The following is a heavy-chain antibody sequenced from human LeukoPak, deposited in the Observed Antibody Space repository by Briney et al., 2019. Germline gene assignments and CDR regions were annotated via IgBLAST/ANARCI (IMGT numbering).Heavy chain of an antibody. Sequence: SETLSLTCTVSGGSISSYYRSWIRQPPGKGLEWIGYIYYSGSTNYNPSLKSRVTISVDTSKNQFSLKLSSVTAADTAVYYCARENQSSVPFFDYWGQGTLVTVSS. CDR3: ARENQSSVPFFDY. J-gene: IGHJ4*02. CDR1: GGSISSYY. D-gene: IGHD3-10*01. CDR2: IYYSGST. V-gene: IGHV4-59*01.